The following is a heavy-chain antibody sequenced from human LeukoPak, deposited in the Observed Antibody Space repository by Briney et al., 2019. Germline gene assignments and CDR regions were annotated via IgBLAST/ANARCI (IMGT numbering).Heavy chain of an antibody. CDR3: AGFYNRAPGDY. V-gene: IGHV3-30-3*01. Sequence: GGSLRLSCAASGFTFSTYFMQWVRQAPGKGLEWVAIISSDGNKKYYADSVRGRFTISRDNSDNTLYLQMNSLRTEDTAVYYCAGFYNRAPGDYWGQGTLVTVSS. CDR1: GFTFSTYF. D-gene: IGHD1-1*01. J-gene: IGHJ4*02. CDR2: ISSDGNKK.